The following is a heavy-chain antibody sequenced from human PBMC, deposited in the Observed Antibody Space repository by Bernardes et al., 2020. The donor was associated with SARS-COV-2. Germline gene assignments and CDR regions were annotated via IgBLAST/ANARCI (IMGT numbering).Heavy chain of an antibody. V-gene: IGHV1-2*02. CDR3: ARVGSGTYPPDFDY. D-gene: IGHD3-3*01. J-gene: IGHJ4*02. CDR1: GYTFTDYY. Sequence: ASVKVSCKASGYTFTDYYMSWVRQAPGQGLEWMGWINPNSGGTNYAQKFQGRVTMTWDTSISTAYMDLSRLRSDDTAVYYCARVGSGTYPPDFDYWGQGTLVTVSS. CDR2: INPNSGGT.